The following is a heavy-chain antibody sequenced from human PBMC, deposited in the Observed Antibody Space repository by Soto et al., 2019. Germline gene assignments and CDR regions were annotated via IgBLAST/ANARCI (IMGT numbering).Heavy chain of an antibody. D-gene: IGHD2-15*01. J-gene: IGHJ6*02. CDR3: ARDSATYCSGGSCYPSYYYGMDV. CDR1: GYTFTGYY. V-gene: IGHV1-2*04. Sequence: ASVKVSCKASGYTFTGYYMHWVRQAPGQGLEWMGWINPNSGGTNYAQKFQGWVTMTRDTSISTAYMELSRLRSDDTAVYYCARDSATYCSGGSCYPSYYYGMDVWGQGTTVTVSS. CDR2: INPNSGGT.